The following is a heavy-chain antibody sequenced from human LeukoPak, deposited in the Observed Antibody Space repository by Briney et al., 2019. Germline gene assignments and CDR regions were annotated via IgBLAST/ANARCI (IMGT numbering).Heavy chain of an antibody. J-gene: IGHJ4*02. CDR3: ARNPSSTRMLFDY. CDR2: IYSGGST. D-gene: IGHD2-2*01. Sequence: GGSLRLSCTASEFTFGDYTMSWVRQAPGKGLEWVSVIYSGGSTYYTDSVKGRFTVSRDNAKNSLYLQMNSLRAEDTAIYYCARNPSSTRMLFDYWGQGTLVTVSS. V-gene: IGHV3-66*01. CDR1: EFTFGDYT.